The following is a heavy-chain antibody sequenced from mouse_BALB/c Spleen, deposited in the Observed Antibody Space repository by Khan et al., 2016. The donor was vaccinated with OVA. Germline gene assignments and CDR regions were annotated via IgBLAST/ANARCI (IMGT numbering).Heavy chain of an antibody. CDR2: ILPGSGRN. J-gene: IGHJ3*01. Sequence: QVQLKQSGAELMKPGASVKISCKATGYTFSSYWIEWVKQRPGHGHEWIGEILPGSGRNNYNEKFKGNATFTADTSSNTAYMQLSNLTSDDSAVYYCARGNYYGSSSWFGYWGQGTLVTVSA. CDR1: GYTFSSYW. CDR3: ARGNYYGSSSWFGY. D-gene: IGHD1-1*01. V-gene: IGHV1-9*01.